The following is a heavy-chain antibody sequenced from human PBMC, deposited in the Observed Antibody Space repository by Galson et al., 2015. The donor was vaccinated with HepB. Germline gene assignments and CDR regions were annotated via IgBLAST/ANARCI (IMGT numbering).Heavy chain of an antibody. J-gene: IGHJ5*02. Sequence: QSGAEVKKPGESLRISCKGSGYSFTNYWITWVRQTPGKGLEWMGRIDPSDSYTNYSPSFQGHVTISVDKSTSTAHLQWSSLKASDTAIYYCARHGRGGDSMMVVLRHWFDPWGQGTLVSVSP. D-gene: IGHD3-22*01. CDR1: GYSFTNYW. V-gene: IGHV5-10-1*01. CDR3: ARHGRGGDSMMVVLRHWFDP. CDR2: IDPSDSYT.